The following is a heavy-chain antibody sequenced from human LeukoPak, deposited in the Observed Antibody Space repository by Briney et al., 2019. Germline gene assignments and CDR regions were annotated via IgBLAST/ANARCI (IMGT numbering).Heavy chain of an antibody. CDR1: GGSFSGYY. CDR2: INHSGST. V-gene: IGHV4-34*01. Sequence: SETLSLTCAVYGGSFSGYYWSRIRQPPGKGLEWIGEINHSGSTSYNPSLKSRVTISVDTSKNQFSLKLSSVTAADTAVYYCARGYDILTGRDYWGQGTLVTVSS. D-gene: IGHD3-9*01. CDR3: ARGYDILTGRDY. J-gene: IGHJ4*02.